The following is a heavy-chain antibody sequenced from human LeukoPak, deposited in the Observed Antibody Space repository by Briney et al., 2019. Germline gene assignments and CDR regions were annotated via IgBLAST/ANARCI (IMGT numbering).Heavy chain of an antibody. CDR2: ISGSGGST. Sequence: GGSLRPSCAASGFTFSSYAMSWVRQAPGRGLEWVSAISGSGGSTYYADSVKGRFTISRDNSKNTLYLQMNSLRAEDTAVYYCAKDSAPIYSRSWYRYFDYWGQGTLVTVSS. J-gene: IGHJ4*02. CDR1: GFTFSSYA. D-gene: IGHD6-13*01. V-gene: IGHV3-23*01. CDR3: AKDSAPIYSRSWYRYFDY.